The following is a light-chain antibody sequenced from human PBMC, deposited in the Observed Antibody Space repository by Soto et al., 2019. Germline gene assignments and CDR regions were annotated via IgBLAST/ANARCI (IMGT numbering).Light chain of an antibody. CDR2: DAS. CDR3: QLLKT. V-gene: IGKV3-11*01. J-gene: IGKJ1*01. Sequence: EVVLTQSPATLSLSPGERASLSCRASQSVTNYLAWYQQKPGQAPRLLIYDASKRATGIPTRFSGSGSGTDFTLTISSLEPDDFAVYYCQLLKTFGHGTRVEIK. CDR1: QSVTNY.